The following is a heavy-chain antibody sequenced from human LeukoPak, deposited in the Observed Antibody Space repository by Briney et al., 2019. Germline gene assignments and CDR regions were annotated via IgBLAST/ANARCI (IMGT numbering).Heavy chain of an antibody. CDR3: ARYHVYSSSSGLGY. CDR2: INWNGGST. J-gene: IGHJ4*02. V-gene: IGHV3-20*04. Sequence: PGGSLRLSCAASGFTFDDYGMSWVRQAPGKGLEWVSGINWNGGSTGYADSVKGRLTISRDNAKNSLYLQMNSLRAEDTALYYCARYHVYSSSSGLGYWGQGTLVTVSS. D-gene: IGHD6-6*01. CDR1: GFTFDDYG.